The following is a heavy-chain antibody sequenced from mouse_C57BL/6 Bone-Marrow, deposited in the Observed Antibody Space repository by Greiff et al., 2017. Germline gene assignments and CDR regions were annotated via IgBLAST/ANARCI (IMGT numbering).Heavy chain of an antibody. CDR2: IDPSDSYT. CDR3: AIWLRRRKNY. CDR1: GYTFTSYW. V-gene: IGHV1-59*01. D-gene: IGHD2-2*01. Sequence: VQLQQPGAELVRPGTSVKLSCKASGYTFTSYWMHWVKQRPGQGLEWIGVIDPSDSYTNYNQKFKGKATLTVDTSSSTTYMQLSSLTSEDAAVYYSAIWLRRRKNYWGQGTTLTVSS. J-gene: IGHJ2*01.